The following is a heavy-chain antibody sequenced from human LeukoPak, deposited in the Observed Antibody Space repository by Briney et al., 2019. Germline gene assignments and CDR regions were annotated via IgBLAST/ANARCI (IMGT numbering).Heavy chain of an antibody. CDR1: GFSLSTSGVG. J-gene: IGHJ3*02. Sequence: SGPTLVKPTQTLTLTSTFSGFSLSTSGVGVGWIRQPPGKALEWLALIYWDDDKRYSPSLKSRLTITKDTSKNQVVLTMTNMDPVDTATYYCAVAERYSSSSRTGYDEYYKDAFDIWGQGTMVTVSS. CDR3: AVAERYSSSSRTGYDEYYKDAFDI. V-gene: IGHV2-5*02. CDR2: IYWDDDK. D-gene: IGHD6-6*01.